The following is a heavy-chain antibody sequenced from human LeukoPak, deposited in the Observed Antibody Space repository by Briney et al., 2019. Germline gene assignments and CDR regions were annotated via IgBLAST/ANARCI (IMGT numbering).Heavy chain of an antibody. D-gene: IGHD6-19*01. Sequence: GESLKISCKGSGYSFTSYWIGWVRQMHGKGLEWMRIINPGDSDTRYSPSFQGQVTISADQSISTAHLQWSSLKASDTAMYYCARPRQWHRNDAFDIWGQGTMVIVSS. CDR1: GYSFTSYW. CDR3: ARPRQWHRNDAFDI. CDR2: INPGDSDT. V-gene: IGHV5-51*01. J-gene: IGHJ3*02.